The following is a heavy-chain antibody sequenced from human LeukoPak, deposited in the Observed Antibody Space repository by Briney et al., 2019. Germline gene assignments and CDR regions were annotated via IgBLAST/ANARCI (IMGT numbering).Heavy chain of an antibody. CDR1: GYTFTGYY. D-gene: IGHD5-24*01. J-gene: IGHJ4*02. CDR2: MNPNSGNT. V-gene: IGHV1-8*02. Sequence: ASVKVSCKASGYTFTGYYMYWVRQAPGQGIEWMGWMNPNSGNTGYAQKYQGRVTMTRNTSISTAYMELSSLRSEDTAVYYCARGPGRDGYKLGSYWGQGTLVTVSS. CDR3: ARGPGRDGYKLGSY.